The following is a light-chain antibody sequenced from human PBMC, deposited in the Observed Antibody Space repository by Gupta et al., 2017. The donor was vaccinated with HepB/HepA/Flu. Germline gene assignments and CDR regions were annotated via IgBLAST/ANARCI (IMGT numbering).Light chain of an antibody. J-gene: IGKJ2*01. CDR3: HQYGSSPYT. V-gene: IGKV3-20*01. CDR2: GAS. Sequence: EVVLTPSPGSLSLSPGESTTLSCRASESVGSDFLAWFQQKPGQAPRLLIYGASGRATGIPDRFVGRGSGTDFTLTISRLEPEELAVYYGHQYGSSPYTCGRGTKLEIK. CDR1: ESVGSDF.